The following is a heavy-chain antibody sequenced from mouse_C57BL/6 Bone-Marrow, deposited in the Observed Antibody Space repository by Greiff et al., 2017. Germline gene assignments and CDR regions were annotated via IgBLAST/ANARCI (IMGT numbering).Heavy chain of an antibody. V-gene: IGHV1-50*01. CDR3: ARQIRWLLGYWYFDV. D-gene: IGHD2-3*01. Sequence: QVQLQQPGAELVKPGASVKLSCKASGYTFTSYWLHLHLEWIGEIDPSDSYTNYNQKFKGKATLTVDTSSSTAYMQLSSLTSEDSAVYYCARQIRWLLGYWYFDVWGTGTTVTVSA. CDR1: GYTFTSYW. CDR2: IDPSDSYT. J-gene: IGHJ1*03.